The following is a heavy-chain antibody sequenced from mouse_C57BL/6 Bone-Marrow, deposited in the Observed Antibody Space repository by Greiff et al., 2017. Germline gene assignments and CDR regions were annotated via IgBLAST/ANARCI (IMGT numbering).Heavy chain of an antibody. Sequence: QVQLQQPGAELVKPGASVKMSCKASGYTFTSYWITWVKQRTGQGLEWIGEIYPRSGNTYYNEKFKGKATLTADKSSSTAYMELRSLTSEDSAVYFCARCYYYGSSYPFAYWGQGTLVTVSA. D-gene: IGHD1-1*01. V-gene: IGHV1-81*01. CDR2: IYPRSGNT. J-gene: IGHJ3*01. CDR1: GYTFTSYW. CDR3: ARCYYYGSSYPFAY.